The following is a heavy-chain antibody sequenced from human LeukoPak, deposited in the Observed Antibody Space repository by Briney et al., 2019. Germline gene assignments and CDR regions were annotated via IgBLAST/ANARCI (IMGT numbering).Heavy chain of an antibody. Sequence: GGSLRLSCAASGVTFSSYAMSWVRQAPGKGLEWVAVISYDGSNKYYADSVKGRFTISRDNSKNTLYLQMNSLRAEDTAVYYCARDRYSSGWYGVDYWGQGTLVTVSS. J-gene: IGHJ4*02. V-gene: IGHV3-30-3*01. CDR1: GVTFSSYA. CDR3: ARDRYSSGWYGVDY. CDR2: ISYDGSNK. D-gene: IGHD6-13*01.